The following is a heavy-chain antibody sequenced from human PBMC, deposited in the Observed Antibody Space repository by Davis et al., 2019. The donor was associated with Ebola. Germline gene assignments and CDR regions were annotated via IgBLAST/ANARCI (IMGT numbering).Heavy chain of an antibody. CDR2: ISSSGSTI. D-gene: IGHD6-13*01. CDR1: GFTFSDYY. V-gene: IGHV3-11*01. J-gene: IGHJ6*02. CDR3: ARSLYSSRYYYYGMDV. Sequence: GESLKISCAASGFTFSDYYMSWIRQAPGKGLEWVSYISSSGSTIYYADSVKGRFTISRDNAKNSLYLQMNSLRAEDTAVYYCARSLYSSRYYYYGMDVWGQGTTVTVSS.